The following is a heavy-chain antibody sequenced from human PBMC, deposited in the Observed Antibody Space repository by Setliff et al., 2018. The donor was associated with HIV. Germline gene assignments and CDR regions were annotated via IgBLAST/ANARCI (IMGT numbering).Heavy chain of an antibody. Sequence: ASVKVSCKASGYSFINYGISWVRQAPGQGPEWMGWISAYTGHTDYAPRLLGRVTMTTDTSASTAYMELRSLTSDDTAVYYCARARLQGIVTAVGPRDNCLDPWGQGTRVTVSS. CDR1: GYSFINYG. V-gene: IGHV1-18*01. CDR2: ISAYTGHT. J-gene: IGHJ5*02. CDR3: ARARLQGIVTAVGPRDNCLDP. D-gene: IGHD1-26*01.